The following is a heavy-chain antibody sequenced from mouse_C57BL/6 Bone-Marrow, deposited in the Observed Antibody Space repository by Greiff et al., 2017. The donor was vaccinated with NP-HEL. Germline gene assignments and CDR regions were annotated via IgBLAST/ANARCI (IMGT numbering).Heavy chain of an antibody. Sequence: VQGVESGAELVKPGASVKISCKASGYAFSSYWMNWVKQRPGKGLEWIGQIYPGDGDTNYNGKFKGKATLTADKSSSTAYMQLSSLTSEDSAVYFCARGAYGSSYVGYFDYWGQGTTLTVSS. CDR2: IYPGDGDT. D-gene: IGHD1-1*01. CDR3: ARGAYGSSYVGYFDY. CDR1: GYAFSSYW. V-gene: IGHV1-80*01. J-gene: IGHJ2*01.